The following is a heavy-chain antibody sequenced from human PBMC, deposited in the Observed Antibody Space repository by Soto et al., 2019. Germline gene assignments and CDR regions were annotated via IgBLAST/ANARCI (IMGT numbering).Heavy chain of an antibody. V-gene: IGHV4-30-2*01. D-gene: IGHD2-2*01. J-gene: IGHJ6*02. CDR3: ARDRASCHLSYGMDV. CDR2: IYHSGST. CDR1: GGSISSGGYS. Sequence: SETLSLTCAVSGGSISSGGYSWSWIRQPPGKGLEWIGYIYHSGSTYYNPSLKSRVTISVDRSKNQFSLKLSSVTAADTAVYYCARDRASCHLSYGMDVWGQGTTVTVSS.